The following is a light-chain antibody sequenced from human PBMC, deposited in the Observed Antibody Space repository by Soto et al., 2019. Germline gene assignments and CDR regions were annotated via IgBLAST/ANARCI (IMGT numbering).Light chain of an antibody. CDR1: QSISSW. Sequence: DSQMTQSPSTLSASVGDRVTITCRASQSISSWLAWYQQKTGKAPKLLIYKASSLESGVPSRFSGSGSGTEVTLTISSLQTDDFSTYYCQQYNSYWTFGQGTKVEIK. J-gene: IGKJ1*01. CDR3: QQYNSYWT. CDR2: KAS. V-gene: IGKV1-5*03.